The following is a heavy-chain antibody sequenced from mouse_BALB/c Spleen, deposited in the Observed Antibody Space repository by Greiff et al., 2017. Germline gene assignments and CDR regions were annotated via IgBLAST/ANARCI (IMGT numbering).Heavy chain of an antibody. V-gene: IGHV2-9*02. CDR2: IWAGGST. CDR1: GFSLTSYG. Sequence: QVQLQQSGPGLVAPSQSLSITCTVSGFSLTSYGVHWVRQPPGKGLEWLGVIWAGGSTNYNSALMSRLSISKDNSKSQVFLKMNSLQTYDTAMYYCARDQAYYRYDGAWFAYWGQGTLVTVSA. CDR3: ARDQAYYRYDGAWFAY. J-gene: IGHJ3*01. D-gene: IGHD2-14*01.